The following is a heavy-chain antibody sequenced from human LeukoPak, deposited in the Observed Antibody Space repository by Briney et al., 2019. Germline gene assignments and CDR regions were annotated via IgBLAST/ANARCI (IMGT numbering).Heavy chain of an antibody. CDR3: ATSPSSGWYPDY. V-gene: IGHV1-69*05. CDR2: IIPIFGTA. D-gene: IGHD6-19*01. Sequence: SVKVSCKASGGTFSSYAISWVRQAPGQGLEWMGGIIPIFGTANYAQKFQGRVTITTDESTSTAYVELSSLRSEDTAVYYCATSPSSGWYPDYWGQGTLVTVSS. J-gene: IGHJ4*02. CDR1: GGTFSSYA.